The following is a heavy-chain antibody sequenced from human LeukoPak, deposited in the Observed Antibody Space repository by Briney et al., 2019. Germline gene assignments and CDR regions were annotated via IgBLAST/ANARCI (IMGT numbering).Heavy chain of an antibody. D-gene: IGHD3-22*01. Sequence: GGSLRLSCVASGFTSSSYAMSWVRQAPGKGLEWVSAISGSGGGTYYADSVKGRFTISRGNSKNTLHLQMNSLRAEDTAVYRCAKDVAYYYDSSGYALPYYFDYWGQGTLVTVSS. V-gene: IGHV3-23*01. CDR3: AKDVAYYYDSSGYALPYYFDY. CDR2: ISGSGGGT. J-gene: IGHJ4*02. CDR1: GFTSSSYA.